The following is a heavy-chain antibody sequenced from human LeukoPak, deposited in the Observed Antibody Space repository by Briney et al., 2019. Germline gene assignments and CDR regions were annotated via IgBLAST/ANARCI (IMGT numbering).Heavy chain of an antibody. D-gene: IGHD3-10*01. CDR2: ISAYNGNT. Sequence: ASVKVSCKASGYTFTSYGISWVRQAPGQGLEWMGWISAYNGNTNYAQKLQGRVTMTTDTSTSTAYMELRSLRSDDTAVYYCATGKVVVRGVNWESWFDPWGQGTLVTVSS. CDR1: GYTFTSYG. J-gene: IGHJ5*02. CDR3: ATGKVVVRGVNWESWFDP. V-gene: IGHV1-18*01.